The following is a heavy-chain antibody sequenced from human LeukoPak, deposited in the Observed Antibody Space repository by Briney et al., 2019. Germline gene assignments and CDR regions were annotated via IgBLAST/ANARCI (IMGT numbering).Heavy chain of an antibody. CDR1: GFNFDDHG. Sequence: GGSLRLSCAASGFNFDDHGMSWVRQAPGKGLEWVSSINWSGGSSGYADSVKGRFTISRDNAENSLYLQVNSLRAEDTALYYCAKDILSGEEWDIVVVPAAMRGGFDYWGQGTLVTVSS. CDR2: INWSGGSS. J-gene: IGHJ4*02. D-gene: IGHD2-2*01. CDR3: AKDILSGEEWDIVVVPAAMRGGFDY. V-gene: IGHV3-20*04.